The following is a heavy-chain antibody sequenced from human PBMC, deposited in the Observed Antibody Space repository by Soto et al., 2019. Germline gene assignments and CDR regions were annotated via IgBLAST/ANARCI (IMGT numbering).Heavy chain of an antibody. CDR1: GGTFSSYA. CDR3: ARDMEPGYCSSTSCSKGVYYYYGMDV. V-gene: IGHV1-69*13. Sequence: SVKVSCKASGGTFSSYAISWVRQAPGQGLEWMGGIIPIFGTANYAQKFQGRVTITADESTSTAYMELSSLRSEDTAVYYCARDMEPGYCSSTSCSKGVYYYYGMDVWGQGTTVTVSS. J-gene: IGHJ6*02. CDR2: IIPIFGTA. D-gene: IGHD2-2*01.